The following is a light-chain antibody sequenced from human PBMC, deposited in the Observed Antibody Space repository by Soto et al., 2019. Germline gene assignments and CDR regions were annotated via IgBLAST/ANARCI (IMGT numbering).Light chain of an antibody. CDR2: DAS. CDR1: QDISTF. J-gene: IGKJ2*01. Sequence: DIQMTQSPSTLAASVGDRVTITCRASQDISTFLAWYQQKPGKAPRVLIYDASTLEGGVPSRFSGSGSGTEFTLTISSLQPDDFAAYYCQQYNSYHTFGQGTKLEIK. V-gene: IGKV1-5*01. CDR3: QQYNSYHT.